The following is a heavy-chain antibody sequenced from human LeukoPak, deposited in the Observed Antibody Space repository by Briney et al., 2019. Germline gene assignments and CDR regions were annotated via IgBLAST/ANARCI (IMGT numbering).Heavy chain of an antibody. CDR3: ARESVTTFNYYYYYCMDV. J-gene: IGHJ6*03. Sequence: SETLSLTCTVSGGSISSYYWGWIRQPPGKGLEWIGSIYYSGSTYYNPSLKSRVTISVDTSKNQFSLKLSSVTAADTAVYYCARESVTTFNYYYYYCMDVWGKGTTVTVSS. CDR2: IYYSGST. D-gene: IGHD2/OR15-2a*01. CDR1: GGSISSYY. V-gene: IGHV4-39*07.